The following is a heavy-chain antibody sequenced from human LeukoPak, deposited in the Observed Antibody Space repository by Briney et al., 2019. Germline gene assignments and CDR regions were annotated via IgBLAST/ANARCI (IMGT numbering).Heavy chain of an antibody. CDR3: ARLARTAMVPYYFDY. CDR2: IYYSGST. D-gene: IGHD5-18*01. Sequence: SETLSLTCTVSGGSISSSSYYWGWIRQPPGKGLEWIGSIYYSGSTYYNPSLKSRVTISVDTSKNQFSLKLSSVTAADTAVYYCARLARTAMVPYYFDYWGQGTLVTVSS. V-gene: IGHV4-39*01. CDR1: GGSISSSSYY. J-gene: IGHJ4*02.